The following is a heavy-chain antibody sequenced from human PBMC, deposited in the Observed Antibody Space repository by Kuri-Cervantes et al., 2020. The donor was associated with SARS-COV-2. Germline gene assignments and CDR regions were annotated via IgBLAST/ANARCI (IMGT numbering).Heavy chain of an antibody. CDR3: ARDHNDFWSGYYPLDY. CDR1: GFTFSSYA. D-gene: IGHD3-3*01. J-gene: IGHJ4*02. V-gene: IGHV3-7*01. CDR2: IKQDGSEK. Sequence: GGFLRLSCAASGFTFSSYAMSWVRQAPGKGLEWVANIKQDGSEKYYVDSVKGRFTISRDNAKNSLYLQMNSLRAEDTAVYYCARDHNDFWSGYYPLDYWGQGTLVTVSS.